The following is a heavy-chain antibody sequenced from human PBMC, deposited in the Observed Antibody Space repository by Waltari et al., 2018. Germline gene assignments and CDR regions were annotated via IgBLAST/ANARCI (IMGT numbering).Heavy chain of an antibody. CDR1: GFTVSNTY. CDR2: MYAVCTS. CDR3: AGGDSRDSSGQYATWTFDY. J-gene: IGHJ3*01. D-gene: IGHD3-22*01. V-gene: IGHV3-53*01. Sequence: EVQLVESGGGLIQPGGSLRLSCAASGFTVSNTYMIWVRQAPGKGLEWGAIMYAVCTSNVADSGTGQVTISCDHSKNTLYLQMKSLRAEDTALYYCAGGDSRDSSGQYATWTFDYWGQGTTVTVSS.